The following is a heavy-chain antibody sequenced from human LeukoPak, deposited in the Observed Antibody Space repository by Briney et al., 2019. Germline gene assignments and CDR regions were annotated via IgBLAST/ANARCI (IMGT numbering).Heavy chain of an antibody. Sequence: PSETLSLTCTVSGGSISSYYWSWIRQPPGKGLEWIGYICYSGSTNYNPSLKSRVTISVDTSKNQFSLKLSSVTAADTAVYYCARRRHDYGGNSGAGFNWFDPWGQGTLVTVSS. CDR3: ARRRHDYGGNSGAGFNWFDP. CDR1: GGSISSYY. V-gene: IGHV4-59*08. J-gene: IGHJ5*02. D-gene: IGHD4-17*01. CDR2: ICYSGST.